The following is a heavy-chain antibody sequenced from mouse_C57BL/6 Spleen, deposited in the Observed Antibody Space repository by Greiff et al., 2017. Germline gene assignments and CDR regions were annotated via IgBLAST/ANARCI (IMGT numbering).Heavy chain of an antibody. Sequence: VQLQQSGAELVKPGASVKISCKASGYAFSSHWMNWVKQRPGKGLEWIRQIYPGDGDTNYNGKFKGKATLTADKSSSTAYMQLSSLTSEDSAVYFCARRDGSRKDAMDYWGQGTSVTVSS. CDR3: ARRDGSRKDAMDY. CDR1: GYAFSSHW. V-gene: IGHV1-80*01. D-gene: IGHD1-1*01. CDR2: IYPGDGDT. J-gene: IGHJ4*01.